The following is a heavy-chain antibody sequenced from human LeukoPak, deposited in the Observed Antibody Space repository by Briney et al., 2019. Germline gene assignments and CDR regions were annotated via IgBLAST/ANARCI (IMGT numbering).Heavy chain of an antibody. V-gene: IGHV1-2*02. CDR2: INTNSGGT. CDR1: GYTFTGYY. Sequence: ASVKVSCKASGYTFTGYYMHWVRQAPGQGLEWMGWINTNSGGTNYAQKFQGRVTMTRDTSISTAYMELSSLRSEDTAVYYCARGLVGEDNFDYWGQGTLVTVSS. CDR3: ARGLVGEDNFDY. J-gene: IGHJ4*02.